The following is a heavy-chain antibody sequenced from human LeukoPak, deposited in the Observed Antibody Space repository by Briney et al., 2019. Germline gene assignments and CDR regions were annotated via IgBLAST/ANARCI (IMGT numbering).Heavy chain of an antibody. V-gene: IGHV4-38-2*02. CDR2: LSHSGST. CDR1: AYSISSGYY. Sequence: SETLSLTCTVSAYSISSGYYWGWIRQPPGKGLEWIGSLSHSGSTYYNPSLKSRVTIPVDTSKNQFSLKLSSVTAADTALYYCARENGYRYDYWGQGTLVTVSS. CDR3: ARENGYRYDY. D-gene: IGHD5-18*01. J-gene: IGHJ4*02.